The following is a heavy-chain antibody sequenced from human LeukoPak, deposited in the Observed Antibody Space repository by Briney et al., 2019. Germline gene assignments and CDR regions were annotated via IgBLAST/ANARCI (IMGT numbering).Heavy chain of an antibody. CDR2: ISTIGTTL. CDR3: ARDRARWRQSYPDQ. V-gene: IGHV3-11*04. Sequence: GGSLRLSCAASGFTFSDYYMSWVRQAPGKGLEWVSYISTIGTTLYYADSVKGRFTISRDNAKNSLSLQMDSLRAEDPDVYYCARDRARWRQSYPDQWGQGTLVTVSS. D-gene: IGHD5-24*01. J-gene: IGHJ5*02. CDR1: GFTFSDYY.